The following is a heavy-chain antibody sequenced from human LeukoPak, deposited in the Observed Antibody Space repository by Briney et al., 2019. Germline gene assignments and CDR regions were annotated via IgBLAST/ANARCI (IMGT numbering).Heavy chain of an antibody. V-gene: IGHV3-21*04. CDR2: IRGDSRYT. CDR1: GFTFSNAW. Sequence: PGGSLRLSCAASGFTFSNAWMNWVRQAPGKGLEWVSSIRGDSRYTYYADSVRGRFIISRDNSKNTLNLRLNSLKAEDTAVYFCAKEYCSNGVCYVGFDSWGQGTLVTVSS. D-gene: IGHD2-8*01. J-gene: IGHJ4*02. CDR3: AKEYCSNGVCYVGFDS.